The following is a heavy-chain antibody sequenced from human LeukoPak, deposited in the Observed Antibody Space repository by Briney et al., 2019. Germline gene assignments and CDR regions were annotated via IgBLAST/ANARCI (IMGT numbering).Heavy chain of an antibody. CDR2: ISAYGGT. CDR1: ADFFSSYY. Sequence: SETLSLTCNVSADFFSSYYWSWLRQPAGKGPQWIGRISAYGGTNYSSSLTGRVTLSLDTSKQQLSLKISSMTAADTAVYYCARDLSSGWYYLDPWGQGALVTVSS. CDR3: ARDLSSGWYYLDP. V-gene: IGHV4-4*07. D-gene: IGHD6-19*01. J-gene: IGHJ4*01.